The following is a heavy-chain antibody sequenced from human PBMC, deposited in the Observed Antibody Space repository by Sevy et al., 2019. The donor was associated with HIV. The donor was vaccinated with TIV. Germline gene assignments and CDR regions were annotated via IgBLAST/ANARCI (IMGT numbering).Heavy chain of an antibody. J-gene: IGHJ4*02. CDR1: GFTFSSYW. Sequence: GGSLRLSCAASGFTFSSYWMSWVRQAPGKGLEWVADIKKDGSVKLYADAVKGRFTISRDNAENSVDLQMKSLRAEDTDVYFSARWRGAQSEFDYWGQGTRVTVSS. CDR3: ARWRGAQSEFDY. V-gene: IGHV3-7*01. CDR2: IKKDGSVK. D-gene: IGHD3-3*01.